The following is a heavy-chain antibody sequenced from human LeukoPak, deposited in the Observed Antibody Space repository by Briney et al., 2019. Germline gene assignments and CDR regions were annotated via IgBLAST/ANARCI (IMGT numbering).Heavy chain of an antibody. CDR3: ATNPPGRTYLQD. J-gene: IGHJ1*01. Sequence: RRSLRLSCAASGFTFDDYGMAWVRQVPGKGLEWIAEINWIGDTTRYGDSVKGRFTISRDNAKNSLDLQINSLRVEDTAFYYCATNPPGRTYLQDWGQGALVTVSS. CDR2: INWIGDTT. CDR1: GFTFDDYG. D-gene: IGHD1-1*01. V-gene: IGHV3-20*04.